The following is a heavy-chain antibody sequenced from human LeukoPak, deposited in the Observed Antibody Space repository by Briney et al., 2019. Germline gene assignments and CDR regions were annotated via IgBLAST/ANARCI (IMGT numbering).Heavy chain of an antibody. CDR1: GGSISSGSYY. J-gene: IGHJ4*02. D-gene: IGHD5-24*01. CDR3: ARNLGDGYNFDY. CDR2: IYTSGST. V-gene: IGHV4-61*02. Sequence: SETLSLTCTVSGGSISSGSYYWSWIRQPAGKGLEWIGRIYTSGSTNYNPSLKSRVTISVDTSKNQFSLKLSSVTAADTAVYYCARNLGDGYNFDYWGQGTLSPSPQ.